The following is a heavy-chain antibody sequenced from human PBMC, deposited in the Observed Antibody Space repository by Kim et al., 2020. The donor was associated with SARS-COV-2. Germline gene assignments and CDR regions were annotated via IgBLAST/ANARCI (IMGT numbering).Heavy chain of an antibody. CDR2: T. V-gene: IGHV1-18*01. Sequence: TNHARRRQGRVTTTTDTSTSTAYMELRSLRSDDTAVYYCARGQRQLWLDYWGQGTLVTVSS. D-gene: IGHD5-18*01. CDR3: ARGQRQLWLDY. J-gene: IGHJ4*02.